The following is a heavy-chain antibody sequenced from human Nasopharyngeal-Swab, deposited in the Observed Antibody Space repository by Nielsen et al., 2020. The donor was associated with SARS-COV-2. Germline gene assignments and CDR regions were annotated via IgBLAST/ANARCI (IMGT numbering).Heavy chain of an antibody. CDR2: INHSGGT. CDR3: ARGYRLAARPVVGYYYYGMDV. Sequence: WIRQPPGKGLEWIGEINHSGGTNYNPSLKSRVTISVDTSKNQFSLKLSSVTAADTAVYYCARGYRLAARPVVGYYYYGMDVWGQGTTVTVSS. J-gene: IGHJ6*02. D-gene: IGHD6-6*01. V-gene: IGHV4-34*01.